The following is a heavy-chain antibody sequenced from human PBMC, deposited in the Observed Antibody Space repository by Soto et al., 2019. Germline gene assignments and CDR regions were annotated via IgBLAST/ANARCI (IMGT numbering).Heavy chain of an antibody. CDR2: TWYEGVNK. D-gene: IGHD6-19*01. V-gene: IGHV3-33*01. J-gene: IGHJ4*02. CDR3: ARDREQRLDF. Sequence: LVESGGGVVRPGGSLRLSCVTSGFSFGRFGMHWVRQAPGKGLEWVAVTWYEGVNKDYAESVKGRFTISRDNSKNTLYLHMTGLRPDDTGSDYCARDREQRLDFWGQGTLVFVSS. CDR1: GFSFGRFG.